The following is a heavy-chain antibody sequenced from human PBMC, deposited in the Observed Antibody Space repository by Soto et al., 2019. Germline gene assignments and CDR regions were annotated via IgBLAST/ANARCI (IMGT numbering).Heavy chain of an antibody. J-gene: IGHJ5*02. V-gene: IGHV1-46*01. Sequence: QVQLVQSGAEVKKPGASVKVSCKASGYTFTSHYMHWVRQAPGPGLEWMGIINPSDGSTRYAQKFQGRVTMTRDTSTSTGYMELSSLRSEDTAVYYCARDPLLYDFWSGQYNWFDPWGQGTLVTVSS. CDR1: GYTFTSHY. CDR3: ARDPLLYDFWSGQYNWFDP. CDR2: INPSDGST. D-gene: IGHD3-3*01.